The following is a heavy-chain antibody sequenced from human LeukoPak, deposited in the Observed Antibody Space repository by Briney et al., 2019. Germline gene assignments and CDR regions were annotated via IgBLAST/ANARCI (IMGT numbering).Heavy chain of an antibody. J-gene: IGHJ3*02. Sequence: GGSLRLSCAASGFTFDDYAMHWVRQAPGKGLEWVSGISWNSGSIGYADPVKGRFTISRDNAKNSLYLQMNSLRAEDTALYYCAKALGAYYYDSSGPLEDAFDIWGQGTMVTVSS. V-gene: IGHV3-9*01. D-gene: IGHD3-22*01. CDR3: AKALGAYYYDSSGPLEDAFDI. CDR1: GFTFDDYA. CDR2: ISWNSGSI.